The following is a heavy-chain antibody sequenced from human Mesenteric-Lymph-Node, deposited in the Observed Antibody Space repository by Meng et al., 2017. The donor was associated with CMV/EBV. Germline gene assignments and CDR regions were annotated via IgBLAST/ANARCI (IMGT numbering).Heavy chain of an antibody. CDR2: IHFDGSYE. Sequence: GGSLRLSCAASGFDFSAYGMHWVRQPPGMGLQWVTFIHFDGSYEYYADSGKGRFTISRDNAKNSLYLQMNSLRDEDTAVYYCAKGGTWGGTYAVFDYWGQGTLVTVSS. V-gene: IGHV3-30*02. CDR3: AKGGTWGGTYAVFDY. J-gene: IGHJ4*02. D-gene: IGHD3-16*01. CDR1: GFDFSAYG.